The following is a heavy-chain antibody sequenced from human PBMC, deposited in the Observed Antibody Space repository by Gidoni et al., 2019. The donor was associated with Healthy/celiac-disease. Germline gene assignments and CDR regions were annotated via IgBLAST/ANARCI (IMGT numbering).Heavy chain of an antibody. J-gene: IGHJ6*03. CDR2: ISGSGGST. CDR3: AKTGIHYYYYMDV. V-gene: IGHV3-23*01. D-gene: IGHD3-10*01. Sequence: EVQLLESGGGLVQPGGSLRLSCAASGLTFSSYAMSWVRQAPGKGLGWVSAISGSGGSTYYADSVKGRFTISRDNSKNTLYLQMNSLRAEDTAVYYCAKTGIHYYYYMDVWGKGTTVTVSS. CDR1: GLTFSSYA.